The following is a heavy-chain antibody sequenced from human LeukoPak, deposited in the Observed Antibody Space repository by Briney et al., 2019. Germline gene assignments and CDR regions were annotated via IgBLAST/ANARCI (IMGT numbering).Heavy chain of an antibody. CDR1: GFTFSDHY. CDR2: SRNKPDSYTT. Sequence: SGGSLRLSCAASGFTFSDHYMDRVRQAPGKGLEWVGRSRNKPDSYTTEYAASVKGRFTISRDDSKNSLYLQMNSLKTEDTAVYYCARSTWGSGFDYWGQGTLVTVSS. V-gene: IGHV3-72*01. CDR3: ARSTWGSGFDY. D-gene: IGHD7-27*01. J-gene: IGHJ4*02.